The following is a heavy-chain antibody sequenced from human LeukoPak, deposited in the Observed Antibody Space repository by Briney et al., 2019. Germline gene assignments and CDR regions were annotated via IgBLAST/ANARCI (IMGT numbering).Heavy chain of an antibody. D-gene: IGHD3-22*01. Sequence: PSETLSLTCAVYGGSFSGYYWSWIRQPPGKGLEWIGEINHSGSTNYNPSLKSRLTISVDTSKKQFSLKLSSVTAADTAVYYCASRRSYYYDSSGYYYSYNWFDPWGQGTLVTVSS. CDR2: INHSGST. CDR3: ASRRSYYYDSSGYYYSYNWFDP. CDR1: GGSFSGYY. J-gene: IGHJ5*02. V-gene: IGHV4-34*01.